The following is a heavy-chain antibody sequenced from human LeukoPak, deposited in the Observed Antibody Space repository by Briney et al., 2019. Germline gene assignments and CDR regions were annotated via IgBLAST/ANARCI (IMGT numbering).Heavy chain of an antibody. CDR2: IKSKSNGGTT. CDR3: TKFDYAAFEY. CDR1: GFSFSSAW. J-gene: IGHJ4*02. V-gene: IGHV3-15*01. D-gene: IGHD4-17*01. Sequence: PGGSLRLSCAASGFSFSSAWMSWVRQAPGKGLEWVGRIKSKSNGGTTDYAAPVKGRFTISRDDSKNTLYLQMNSLKPEDTAVYYCTKFDYAAFEYWGQGALVTVSS.